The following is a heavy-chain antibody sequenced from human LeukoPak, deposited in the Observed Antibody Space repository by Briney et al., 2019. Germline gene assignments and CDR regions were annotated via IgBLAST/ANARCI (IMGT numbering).Heavy chain of an antibody. V-gene: IGHV3-23*01. CDR3: AKDRIQRSRPD. CDR2: ISGTGSTS. Sequence: GGSLRLSCATSGFTFSSYVMIWVRQAPGKGLEWVSTISGTGSTSNYADSVKGRFTISRDNSKNTLYLQMTSLRADDTAVYYCAKDRIQRSRPDWGQGTRVTVSS. D-gene: IGHD5-18*01. CDR1: GFTFSSYV. J-gene: IGHJ4*02.